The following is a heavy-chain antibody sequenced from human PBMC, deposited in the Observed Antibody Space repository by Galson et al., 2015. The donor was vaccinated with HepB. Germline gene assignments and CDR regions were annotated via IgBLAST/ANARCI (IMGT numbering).Heavy chain of an antibody. D-gene: IGHD6-13*01. CDR3: ARGTYSGSWNPGRSRYYYGMDV. CDR2: TYYRSKWYN. Sequence: CAISGDSVSSNSAAWNWIRQSPSRGLEWLGRTYYRSKWYNDYAVSVKSRITINPDTDKNQFSLQLNSVTHEDTDVYYCARGTYSGSWNPGRSRYYYGMDVWGQGTTVTVSS. CDR1: GDSVSSNSAA. J-gene: IGHJ6*02. V-gene: IGHV6-1*01.